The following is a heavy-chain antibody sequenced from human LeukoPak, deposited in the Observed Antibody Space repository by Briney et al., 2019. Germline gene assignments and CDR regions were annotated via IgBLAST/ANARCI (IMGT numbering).Heavy chain of an antibody. D-gene: IGHD3-10*02. J-gene: IGHJ6*04. CDR2: ISWNSGSI. Sequence: GRSLRPSCAASGFTFDDYAMHWVRQAPGKGLEWVSGISWNSGSIGYADSVKGRFTISRDNAKNSLYLQMNSLRAEDTAVYYCAELGITMIGGVWGKGTTVTISS. V-gene: IGHV3-9*01. CDR1: GFTFDDYA. CDR3: AELGITMIGGV.